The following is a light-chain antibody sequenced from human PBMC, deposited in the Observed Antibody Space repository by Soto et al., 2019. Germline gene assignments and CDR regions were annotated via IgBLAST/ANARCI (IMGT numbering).Light chain of an antibody. V-gene: IGKV1-12*01. Sequence: DIQMTQSPSTLSASVGDRVTITCRASQGISSWLAWYQQKPGKPPKLLIYKASNLQSGVPSRFSGSGSGTDFTLTINNLQPEDFSTYYCQQASSFPLTFGGGTKVDIK. CDR1: QGISSW. CDR3: QQASSFPLT. CDR2: KAS. J-gene: IGKJ4*01.